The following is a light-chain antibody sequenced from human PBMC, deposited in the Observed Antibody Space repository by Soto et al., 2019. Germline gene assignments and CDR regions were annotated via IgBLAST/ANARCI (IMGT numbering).Light chain of an antibody. CDR1: QSVSSN. J-gene: IGKJ1*01. CDR3: QQYNNWPPT. CDR2: GSS. Sequence: EIVMTQSPATLSVSPGERATLSCRASQSVSSNLAWYQQKPGQAPRLLIYGSSTRATGIAARFSGSGSGTEFTLTISSLRSEDFAVYSCQQYNNWPPTFGQGTRWIS. V-gene: IGKV3-15*01.